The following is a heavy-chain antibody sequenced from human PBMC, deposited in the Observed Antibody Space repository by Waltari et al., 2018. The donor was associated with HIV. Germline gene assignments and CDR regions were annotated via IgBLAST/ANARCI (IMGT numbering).Heavy chain of an antibody. V-gene: IGHV4-38-2*02. J-gene: IGHJ4*02. CDR2: VSHGGST. D-gene: IGHD3-22*01. Sequence: QVQLQESGPGLVKPSETLSLTCTVSGYSISSGYFWGWIRQPPGKGLEWIGSVSHGGSTSYNPSLKSRVTISVDTSKNHFSLRLSSVTAAVTAVYYCARIYDNTGYNFLDYWGQGTLVTVSS. CDR3: ARIYDNTGYNFLDY. CDR1: GYSISSGYF.